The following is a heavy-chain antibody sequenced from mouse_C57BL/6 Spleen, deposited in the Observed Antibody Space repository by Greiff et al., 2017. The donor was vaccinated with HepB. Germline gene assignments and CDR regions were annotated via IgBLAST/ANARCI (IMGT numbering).Heavy chain of an antibody. CDR2: IDPSDSYT. D-gene: IGHD2-14*01. CDR3: ARIGVFDY. V-gene: IGHV1-69*01. J-gene: IGHJ2*01. CDR1: GYTFTSYW. Sequence: QVQLQQPGAELVMPGASVKLSCKASGYTFTSYWMHWVKQRPGQGLEWIGEIDPSDSYTNYNQKFKGKSTLTVDKSSSTAYMQHSSLTSEDSAVYYCARIGVFDYWGQGTTLTVSS.